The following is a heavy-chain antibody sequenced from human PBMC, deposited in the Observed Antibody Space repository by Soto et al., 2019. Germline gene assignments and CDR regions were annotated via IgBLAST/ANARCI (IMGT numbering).Heavy chain of an antibody. CDR2: IYRGGNT. Sequence: LRVSCAASGFTGSSNYMNWVRQAPGKGLEWVSVIYRGGNTYYADSVKGRFTISRDNSKNTLYLQMNSLRAEDTAVYYCARGAAGTVDYYYSGLDVWGQGTTVTVSS. CDR3: ARGAAGTVDYYYSGLDV. V-gene: IGHV3-53*01. CDR1: GFTGSSNY. J-gene: IGHJ6*02. D-gene: IGHD6-13*01.